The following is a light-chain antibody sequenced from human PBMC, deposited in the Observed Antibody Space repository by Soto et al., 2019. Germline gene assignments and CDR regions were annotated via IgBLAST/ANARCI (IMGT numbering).Light chain of an antibody. CDR3: QQYGSSPPLT. Sequence: ESVLTQSPGTLSLSPGERATLSCRASQSVSSSLAWYQQKPGQAPRLLIYGASSRATGIPDRFSGSGSGTDFTLAISRLEPEDFAVYYCQQYGSSPPLTFGGGTKV. CDR2: GAS. J-gene: IGKJ4*02. CDR1: QSVSSS. V-gene: IGKV3-20*01.